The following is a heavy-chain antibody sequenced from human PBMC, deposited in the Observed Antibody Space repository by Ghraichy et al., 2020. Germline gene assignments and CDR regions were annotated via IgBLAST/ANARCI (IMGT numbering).Heavy chain of an antibody. CDR1: GFTFSSSA. D-gene: IGHD5-18*01. J-gene: IGHJ6*02. CDR2: IVVGSGNT. Sequence: SVKVSCKASGFTFSSSAVQWVRQARGQGLEWIGWIVVGSGNTNYAQKSQERVTITRDMSTSTAYMELSSLRSEDTAVYYCAADILQRWIQVWNYGMDVWGQGTTVSVAS. CDR3: AADILQRWIQVWNYGMDV. V-gene: IGHV1-58*01.